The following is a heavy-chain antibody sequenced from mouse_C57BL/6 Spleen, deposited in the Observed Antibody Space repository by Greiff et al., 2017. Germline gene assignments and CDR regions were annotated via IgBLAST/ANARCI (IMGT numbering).Heavy chain of an antibody. Sequence: QVQLQQSGAELVKPGASVKISCKASGYAFSSYWMNWVKQRPGKGLEWIGQIYPGDGDTNYNGKFKGKATLTADKSSSTAYMQLSSLTSEDSAVYFCARRGYGSSYSYCDYWGQGTTLTVSS. CDR1: GYAFSSYW. CDR3: ARRGYGSSYSYCDY. D-gene: IGHD1-1*01. J-gene: IGHJ2*01. V-gene: IGHV1-80*01. CDR2: IYPGDGDT.